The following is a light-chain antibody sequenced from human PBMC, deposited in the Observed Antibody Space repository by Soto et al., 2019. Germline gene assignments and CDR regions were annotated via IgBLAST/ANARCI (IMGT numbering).Light chain of an antibody. CDR2: GAS. CDR3: QQYDSLPT. J-gene: IGKJ5*01. Sequence: DIQMTQSPSSLSASVGDRVTITCQASQDISNYLNWYQQKPGKAPKLLIYGASNLETGVPSRFSGSGSGTDFTFTISSLQPEDFATYYCQQYDSLPTFGQGTRLDIK. V-gene: IGKV1-33*01. CDR1: QDISNY.